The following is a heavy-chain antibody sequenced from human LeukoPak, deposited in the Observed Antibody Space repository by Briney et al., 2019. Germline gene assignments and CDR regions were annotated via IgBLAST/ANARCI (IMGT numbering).Heavy chain of an antibody. CDR1: GGSISSYY. Sequence: SKTLSLTCTVSGGSISSYYWSWIRQPPGKGLEWIGSIYHSGSTNYNPSLKSRVTISVDTSKNQFSLKLSSVTAADTAVYYCARALFEFDYYYMDVWGKGTTVTISS. D-gene: IGHD3-10*01. J-gene: IGHJ6*03. CDR2: IYHSGST. CDR3: ARALFEFDYYYMDV. V-gene: IGHV4-59*08.